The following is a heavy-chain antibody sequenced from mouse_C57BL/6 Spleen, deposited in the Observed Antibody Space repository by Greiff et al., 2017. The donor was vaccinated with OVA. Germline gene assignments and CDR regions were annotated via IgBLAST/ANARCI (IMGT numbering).Heavy chain of an antibody. J-gene: IGHJ4*01. V-gene: IGHV1-15*01. CDR3: TRGMVTTGGYYYAMDY. CDR1: GYTFTDYE. Sequence: QVQLKQSGAELVRPGASVTLSCKASGYTFTDYEMHWVKQTPVHGLEWIGAIDPETGGTAYNQKFKGKAILTADKSSSTAYMELRSLTSEDSAVYYCTRGMVTTGGYYYAMDYWGQGTSVTVSS. D-gene: IGHD2-2*01. CDR2: IDPETGGT.